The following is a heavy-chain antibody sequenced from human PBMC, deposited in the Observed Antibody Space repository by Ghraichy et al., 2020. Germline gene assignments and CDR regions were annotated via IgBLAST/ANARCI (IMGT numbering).Heavy chain of an antibody. CDR1: GFTFSSYS. CDR3: ARGGDYGDFFDY. J-gene: IGHJ4*02. D-gene: IGHD4-17*01. CDR2: ISSSSSYI. Sequence: GGSLRLSCAASGFTFSSYSMNWVRQAPGKGLEWVSSISSSSSYIYYGDSVKGRFTISRDNAKNSLSLQMNSLRAEDTAVYYCARGGDYGDFFDYWGQGTLVTVSS. V-gene: IGHV3-21*01.